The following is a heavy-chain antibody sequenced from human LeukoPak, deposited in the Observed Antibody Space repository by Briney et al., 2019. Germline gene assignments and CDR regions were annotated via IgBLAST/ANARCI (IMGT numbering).Heavy chain of an antibody. CDR3: ARGASNRFDY. CDR1: GFNFASNW. J-gene: IGHJ4*02. CDR2: INSGGSGT. Sequence: GGSLRLSCAASGFNFASNWMHWVRQTPGKGLMWVSRINSGGSGTSYADSVEGRFTISRDNAKNTLYLQMNSLRAEDTAVYYCARGASNRFDYWGQGTLVTVSS. V-gene: IGHV3-74*01. D-gene: IGHD1-14*01.